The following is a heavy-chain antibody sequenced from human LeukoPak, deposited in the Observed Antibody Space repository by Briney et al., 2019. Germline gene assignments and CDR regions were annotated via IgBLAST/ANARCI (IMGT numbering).Heavy chain of an antibody. V-gene: IGHV3-7*01. D-gene: IGHD2-15*01. CDR2: IKQDGSET. CDR3: GSTNSFSY. J-gene: IGHJ4*02. Sequence: GGSLRLSCAASGFAFSNYWMNWARQAPGKGLEWMANIKQDGSETNYVDSVKGRFTISRDNAKNSLYLQMNSLRAEDTALYCCGSTNSFSYWGRGTLVTVSS. CDR1: GFAFSNYW.